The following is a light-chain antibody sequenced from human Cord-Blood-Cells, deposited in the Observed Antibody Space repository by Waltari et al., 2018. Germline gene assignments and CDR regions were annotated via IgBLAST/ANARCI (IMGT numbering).Light chain of an antibody. CDR3: RSYTSSSTWV. Sequence: QSALTQPASVSGSPGQSITISCTGTSSDVGGYNYVSWYQQHPGKAPKLMIYDVSKRPSGVSNRFSGSKSGDTASLPISGLQAEDEADYYCRSYTSSSTWVFGGGTKLTVL. J-gene: IGLJ3*02. CDR2: DVS. V-gene: IGLV2-14*01. CDR1: SSDVGGYNY.